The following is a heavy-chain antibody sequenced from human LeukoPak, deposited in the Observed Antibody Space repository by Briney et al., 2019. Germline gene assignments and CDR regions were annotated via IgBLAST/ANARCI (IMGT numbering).Heavy chain of an antibody. D-gene: IGHD5-12*01. CDR3: AREGSGYADAFDI. J-gene: IGHJ3*02. Sequence: EGSLRLSCAASGFTVSNNYMTWVRQAPGKGLECVSVIYSGGTTYYADSVKGRFTISRDISKNTVYLQMNSLRVEDTAVYYCAREGSGYADAFDIWGQGTMVTVSS. V-gene: IGHV3-53*01. CDR2: IYSGGTT. CDR1: GFTVSNNY.